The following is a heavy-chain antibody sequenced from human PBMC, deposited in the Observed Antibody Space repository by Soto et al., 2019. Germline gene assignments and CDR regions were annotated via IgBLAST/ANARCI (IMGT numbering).Heavy chain of an antibody. CDR3: ARDTNYDILTGYYPYFDY. V-gene: IGHV3-30-3*01. J-gene: IGHJ4*02. CDR1: GFTFSSYA. CDR2: ISYDGSNK. D-gene: IGHD3-9*01. Sequence: GGSLRLSCAASGFTFSSYAMHWVRQAPGKGLEWVAVISYDGSNKYYADSVKGRFTISRDNSKNTLYLQMNSLRAEDTAVYYCARDTNYDILTGYYPYFDYWGQGTLVTVSS.